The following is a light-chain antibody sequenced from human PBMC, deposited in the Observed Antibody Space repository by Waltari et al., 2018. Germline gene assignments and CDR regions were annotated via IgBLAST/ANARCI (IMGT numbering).Light chain of an antibody. V-gene: IGKV3-15*01. J-gene: IGKJ1*01. CDR3: QQYNNWPPCT. CDR2: DAS. CDR1: QSVSSY. Sequence: EIVLTQSPATLSVSPGERATLSCRASQSVSSYFAGYQQKPGQAPRLLFYDASTRATTIPARFSGSGSGTECTLTISSLESEDFAVYYCQQYNNWPPCTCGEGTKVEIK.